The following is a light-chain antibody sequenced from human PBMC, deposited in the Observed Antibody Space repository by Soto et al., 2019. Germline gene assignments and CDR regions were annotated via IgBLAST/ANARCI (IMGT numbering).Light chain of an antibody. V-gene: IGKV3-11*01. Sequence: EIVLTQSPATLSLSPGERATLSCRASQSVTKYLAWYQQKPGQAPRLLIYDTSNRATGIPARFSGSGSGTDFTLTINSLQPEDFGTYYCQQSYSIRSWTFGQGTKVDIK. CDR2: DTS. CDR3: QQSYSIRSWT. J-gene: IGKJ1*01. CDR1: QSVTKY.